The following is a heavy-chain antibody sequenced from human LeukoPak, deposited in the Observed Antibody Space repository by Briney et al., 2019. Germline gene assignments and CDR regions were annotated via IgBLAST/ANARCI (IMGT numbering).Heavy chain of an antibody. CDR2: ISGSGGDT. V-gene: IGHV3-23*01. CDR3: AKSLIGSGCGWAPFDY. D-gene: IGHD6-19*01. Sequence: PGGSLRLSCAASGYTFTSYAMSWVRLAPGKGLEWVSAISGSGGDTYYADSVKGRFTISRDNSKNTLYLQMNSLRAEDTAVYYCAKSLIGSGCGWAPFDYWGQGTLVTVSS. J-gene: IGHJ4*02. CDR1: GYTFTSYA.